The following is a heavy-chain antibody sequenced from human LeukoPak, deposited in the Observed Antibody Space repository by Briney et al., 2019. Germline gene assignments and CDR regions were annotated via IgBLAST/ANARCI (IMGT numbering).Heavy chain of an antibody. CDR2: INSDGGIT. J-gene: IGHJ4*02. D-gene: IGHD4-17*01. Sequence: PGGSLRLSCAASGFPFSSYWMHWVRQAPGKGLVWVSRINSDGGITTYADSVKGRFTISRDNSKNTLYLQMNSLRAEDTAVYYCARGRGIQTLGDYVGFFDYWGQGTLVTVSS. V-gene: IGHV3-74*01. CDR1: GFPFSSYW. CDR3: ARGRGIQTLGDYVGFFDY.